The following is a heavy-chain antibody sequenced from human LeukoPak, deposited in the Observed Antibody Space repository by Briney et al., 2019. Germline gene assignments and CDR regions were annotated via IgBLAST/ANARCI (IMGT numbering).Heavy chain of an antibody. Sequence: GGSLRLSCAASEFTFKNACMSGVRQAPGKGREGVGRVKSDTDGGTTDYAAPVKGRFTISRDDSKNMVYLQMNSLRTDDTAVYYCTAGTGHSDHDYWGQGTLVTVSS. V-gene: IGHV3-15*01. CDR3: TAGTGHSDHDY. J-gene: IGHJ4*02. CDR1: EFTFKNAC. D-gene: IGHD5-12*01. CDR2: VKSDTDGGTT.